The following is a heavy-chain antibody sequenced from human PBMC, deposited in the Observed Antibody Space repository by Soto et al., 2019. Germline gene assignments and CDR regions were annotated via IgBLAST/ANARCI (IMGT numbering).Heavy chain of an antibody. CDR2: IWYDGSNK. CDR3: ARDNGIPGDYVEDCDY. V-gene: IGHV3-33*01. J-gene: IGHJ4*02. D-gene: IGHD4-17*01. CDR1: GFTFSSYG. Sequence: GGSLRLSCAASGFTFSSYGMHWVRQAPGKGLEWVAVIWYDGSNKYYEDSVKGGFTIARDNSKNTLYLQMNSLRAEDTAVYYCARDNGIPGDYVEDCDYWGQGTLVTVSS.